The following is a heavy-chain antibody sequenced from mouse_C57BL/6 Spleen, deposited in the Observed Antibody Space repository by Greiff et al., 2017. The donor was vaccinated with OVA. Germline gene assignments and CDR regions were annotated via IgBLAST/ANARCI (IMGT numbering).Heavy chain of an antibody. J-gene: IGHJ2*01. V-gene: IGHV14-1*01. CDR1: GFTIKDYY. CDR2: IDPADGDT. Sequence: VQLQQSGAELVRPGASVKLSCTASGFTIKDYYMHWVKQRPEQGLEWIGRIDPADGDTEYAPKFQGKATMTADTSSNTAYLQLSSLTSEDTAVYYCTHTLYYYYSFDYWGQGTTLTVSS. D-gene: IGHD2-12*01. CDR3: THTLYYYYSFDY.